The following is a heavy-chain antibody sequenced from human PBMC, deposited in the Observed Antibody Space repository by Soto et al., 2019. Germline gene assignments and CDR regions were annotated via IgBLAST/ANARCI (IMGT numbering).Heavy chain of an antibody. CDR1: GYTFTSYG. CDR2: ISAHNGNT. CDR3: ERGRYGDY. Sequence: QVHLVQSGAEVKKPGASVKVSCKGSGYTFTSYGITWVRQAPGQGIEWKGWISAHNGNTDYAQKPQGSVTVTRDTSTSTAYMELRSLRSDDTGVYYCERGRYGDYWGQGALVTVSS. J-gene: IGHJ4*02. D-gene: IGHD1-1*01. V-gene: IGHV1-18*01.